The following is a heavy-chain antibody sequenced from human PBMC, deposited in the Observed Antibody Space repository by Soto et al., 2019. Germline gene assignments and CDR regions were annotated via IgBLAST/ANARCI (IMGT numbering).Heavy chain of an antibody. D-gene: IGHD2-8*01. CDR1: GFTFSSYA. J-gene: IGHJ6*02. CDR3: ARGGRIVLMVEAIPGRQSYSGMDV. CDR2: ISYDGSNK. V-gene: IGHV3-30-3*01. Sequence: PGGSLRLSCASSGFTFSSYAMHWFRQAPGKGLEWVAVISYDGSNKYYADSVKGRFTISRDNSKNTLYLQMNSLRAEDTAVYYCARGGRIVLMVEAIPGRQSYSGMDVRGPGPSVT.